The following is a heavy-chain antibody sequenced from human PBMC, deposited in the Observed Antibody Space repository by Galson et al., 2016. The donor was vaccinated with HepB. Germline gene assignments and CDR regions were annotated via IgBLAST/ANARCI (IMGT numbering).Heavy chain of an antibody. J-gene: IGHJ5*02. Sequence: SVKVSCKASGGTFSSYAVSWVRQAPGQGLEWMGGIIPIFATANYAQKFQDRVTITADETTSTVYMELSSLRPEDTAVYYCARAGDHYYGSGSYGSYNWFDPWGQGALVTVSS. V-gene: IGHV1-69*13. D-gene: IGHD3-10*01. CDR3: ARAGDHYYGSGSYGSYNWFDP. CDR2: IIPIFATA. CDR1: GGTFSSYA.